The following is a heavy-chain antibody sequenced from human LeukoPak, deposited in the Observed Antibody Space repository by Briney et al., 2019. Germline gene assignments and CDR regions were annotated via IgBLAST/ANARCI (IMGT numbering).Heavy chain of an antibody. CDR2: INPNSGGT. D-gene: IGHD2-15*01. CDR3: ARAVVGAFIFDY. V-gene: IGHV1-2*02. Sequence: GASVKASCKASGYTFTGYYMHWVRQAPGQGLEWMGWINPNSGGTNYAQTFQGRVTMTRDTSISTAYMELSRLRSDDTAVYYCARAVVGAFIFDYWGQGTLVTVSS. J-gene: IGHJ4*02. CDR1: GYTFTGYY.